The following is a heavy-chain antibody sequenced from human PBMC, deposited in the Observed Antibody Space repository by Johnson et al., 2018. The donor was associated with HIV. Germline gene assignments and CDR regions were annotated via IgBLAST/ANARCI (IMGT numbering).Heavy chain of an antibody. CDR3: AKGRGSNWDTGAFDI. CDR1: GLTFDDYG. D-gene: IGHD6-13*01. Sequence: VQLVESGGCVVRPGGSLRLSCAASGLTFDDYGMSWVRQAPGKGLEWVSGISWNSGSIGYVDSVKGRFTISRDNAKNSLYLQMNSLRAEDTALYYCAKGRGSNWDTGAFDIWGQGTMVTVSA. J-gene: IGHJ3*02. V-gene: IGHV3-20*04. CDR2: ISWNSGSI.